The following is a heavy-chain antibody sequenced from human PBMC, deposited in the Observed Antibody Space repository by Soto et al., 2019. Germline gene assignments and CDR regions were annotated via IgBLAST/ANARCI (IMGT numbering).Heavy chain of an antibody. CDR2: ISYDGSNK. CDR1: GFTFSSYA. J-gene: IGHJ4*02. Sequence: GGSLRLSCAASGFTFSSYAMHWVRQAPGKGLEWVAVISYDGSNKYYADSVKGRFTISRDNSKNTLYLQMNSLRAEDTAVYYCARDLVGTLSRSFVDYWGQGTLVTVSS. CDR3: ARDLVGTLSRSFVDY. D-gene: IGHD2-21*02. V-gene: IGHV3-30*04.